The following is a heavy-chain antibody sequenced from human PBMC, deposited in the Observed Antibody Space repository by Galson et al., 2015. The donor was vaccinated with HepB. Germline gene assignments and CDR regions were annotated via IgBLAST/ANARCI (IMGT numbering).Heavy chain of an antibody. V-gene: IGHV2-5*02. Sequence: PALVKPTQTLTLTCTFSGFSLSTSGVGVGWIRQPPGKALEWLALIYWDDDKRYSPSLKSRLTITKDTSKNQVVLTMTNMDPVDTATYYCALPGSSGYYCHWGQGTLVTVSS. CDR1: GFSLSTSGVG. D-gene: IGHD3-22*01. CDR3: ALPGSSGYYCH. J-gene: IGHJ4*02. CDR2: IYWDDDK.